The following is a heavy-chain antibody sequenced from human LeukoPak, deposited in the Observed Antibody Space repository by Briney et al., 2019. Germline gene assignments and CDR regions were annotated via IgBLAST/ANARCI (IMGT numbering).Heavy chain of an antibody. V-gene: IGHV3-23*01. J-gene: IGHJ4*02. CDR1: GFTFSSDA. CDR2: ISGSGGST. CDR3: AKDSIEATIISDY. D-gene: IGHD5-12*01. Sequence: GGSLRLSCAASGFTFSSDAMSWVRQAPGKGLEWVSAISGSGGSTYYADSVKGRFTISRDNSKNTLYLQMNSLRAEDTAVYYCAKDSIEATIISDYWGQGTLVTVSS.